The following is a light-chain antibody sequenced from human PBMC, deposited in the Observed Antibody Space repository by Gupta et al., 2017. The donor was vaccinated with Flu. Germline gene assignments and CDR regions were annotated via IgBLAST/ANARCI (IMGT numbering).Light chain of an antibody. Sequence: SSLSASVGDRGTITCRASQGIDGYLNWYQQKPGKAPNLLIYATSTLQTGVPSRFSGSGAGTDFTLTISSRRPEDFATYYCQQSDSPLGGTFGQGTKVEIK. V-gene: IGKV1-39*01. CDR1: QGIDGY. CDR3: QQSDSPLGGT. CDR2: ATS. J-gene: IGKJ1*01.